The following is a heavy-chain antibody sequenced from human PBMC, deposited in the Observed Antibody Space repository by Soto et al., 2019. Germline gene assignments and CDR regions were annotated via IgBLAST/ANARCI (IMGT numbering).Heavy chain of an antibody. V-gene: IGHV3-23*01. CDR3: GKDGVLWYGRSEPRTTYCIVY. CDR1: GFTFSSYA. Sequence: PGGSLRLSCRASGFTFSSYAMSWVRQSLVKGREWVSAISGSGGSTYDADSVKGRFTISRDNSKNTLYLQMNSLRAEDTAVYYCGKDGVLWYGRSEPRTTYCIVYGGTGTLEPVS. J-gene: IGHJ4*02. D-gene: IGHD2-15*01. CDR2: ISGSGGST.